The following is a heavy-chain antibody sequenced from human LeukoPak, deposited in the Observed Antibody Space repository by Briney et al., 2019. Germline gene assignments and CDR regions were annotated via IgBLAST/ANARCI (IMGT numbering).Heavy chain of an antibody. CDR3: ARPNYDFWSGYYTFPFDY. Sequence: GASVKVSCKASGYTFTGYYVHWVRQAPGQGLEWMGWINPNSGGTNYAQKFQGRVTMTRDTSISTAYMELSRLRSDDTAVYYCARPNYDFWSGYYTFPFDYWGQGTLVTVSS. J-gene: IGHJ4*02. V-gene: IGHV1-2*02. D-gene: IGHD3-3*01. CDR1: GYTFTGYY. CDR2: INPNSGGT.